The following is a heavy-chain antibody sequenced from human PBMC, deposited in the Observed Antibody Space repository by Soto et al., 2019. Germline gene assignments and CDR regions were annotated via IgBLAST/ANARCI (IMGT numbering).Heavy chain of an antibody. D-gene: IGHD3-9*01. Sequence: QVQLVQSGAEVKKPGASVKVSCKASGYTFSSYYIHWVRQAPGQGLEWIGIINPNGGSTNYAQNCKGSLPVTRDTSAATVYMDLSALTSGDTAMYYCARGLGLGDCWGQGTLVAVSS. J-gene: IGHJ4*02. CDR2: INPNGGST. CDR1: GYTFSSYY. CDR3: ARGLGLGDC. V-gene: IGHV1-46*01.